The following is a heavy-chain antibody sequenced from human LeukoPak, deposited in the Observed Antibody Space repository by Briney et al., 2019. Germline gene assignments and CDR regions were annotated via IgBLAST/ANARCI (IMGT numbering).Heavy chain of an antibody. CDR1: GFTFSKNA. V-gene: IGHV3-23*01. Sequence: GGSLRLSCAASGFTFSKNAMSWVRQAPGKGLEWVSAMSGSGDSSYYADSVKGRFTISRDISKNTLYLQMNSLGVEDTAVYYCTKNKWERSGAFDIWGQGTMVTVSS. CDR3: TKNKWERSGAFDI. CDR2: MSGSGDSS. J-gene: IGHJ3*02. D-gene: IGHD1-26*01.